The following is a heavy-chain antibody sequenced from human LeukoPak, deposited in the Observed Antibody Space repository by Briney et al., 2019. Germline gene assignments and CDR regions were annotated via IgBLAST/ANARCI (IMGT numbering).Heavy chain of an antibody. CDR2: IYYSGST. D-gene: IGHD2-21*01. Sequence: SETLSLTCTVSGGSISSSSYYWGWIRQPPGKGLEWIGSIYYSGSTYYNPSLKSRVTISVDTSKNQFSLKLSSVTAADTAVYYCARWWWPLYNWFDPWGQGTLVTVSS. CDR3: ARWWWPLYNWFDP. J-gene: IGHJ5*02. CDR1: GGSISSSSYY. V-gene: IGHV4-39*07.